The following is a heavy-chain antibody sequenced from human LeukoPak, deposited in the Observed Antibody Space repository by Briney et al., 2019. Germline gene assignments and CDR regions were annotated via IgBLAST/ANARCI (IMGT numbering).Heavy chain of an antibody. V-gene: IGHV3-23*01. J-gene: IGHJ4*02. CDR2: VSGSGTTT. D-gene: IGHD2-21*02. CDR1: GLTFGNYP. Sequence: GGSLRLSCAASGLTFGNYPMSWVRQAPGKGLEWVSGVSGSGTTTYYADSVKGRFSISRDNSKNTLFLQMNSLRADDTAVYYCAKWVTATHYFDYWGQGTLVTVSS. CDR3: AKWVTATHYFDY.